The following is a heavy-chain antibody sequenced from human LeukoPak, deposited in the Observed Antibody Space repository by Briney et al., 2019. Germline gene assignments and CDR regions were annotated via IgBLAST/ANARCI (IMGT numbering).Heavy chain of an antibody. Sequence: ASVKVSCKASGYTFTGYYMHWVRQAPGQGLEWMGWINPNSGGTNYAQKFQGRVTMTRDTSISTAYMELSRLRSDDTAVYYCAATKRYSSGWYGTLDYWGQGTLVTVSS. CDR2: INPNSGGT. V-gene: IGHV1-2*02. D-gene: IGHD6-13*01. J-gene: IGHJ4*02. CDR3: AATKRYSSGWYGTLDY. CDR1: GYTFTGYY.